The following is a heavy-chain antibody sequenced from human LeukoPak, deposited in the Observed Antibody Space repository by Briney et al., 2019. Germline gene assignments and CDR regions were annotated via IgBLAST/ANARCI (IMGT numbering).Heavy chain of an antibody. CDR2: INSDGSST. CDR1: GFTFSSYW. D-gene: IGHD1-26*01. CDR3: ARAHEWELRSPPYYFDY. Sequence: WGSLRLSCAASGFTFSSYWLHWVRHAPGKGLVWVSRINSDGSSTSYADSVKGRFTISRDNAKNTLYLQMNSLRAEDTAVYYCARAHEWELRSPPYYFDYWGQGTLVTASS. J-gene: IGHJ4*02. V-gene: IGHV3-74*01.